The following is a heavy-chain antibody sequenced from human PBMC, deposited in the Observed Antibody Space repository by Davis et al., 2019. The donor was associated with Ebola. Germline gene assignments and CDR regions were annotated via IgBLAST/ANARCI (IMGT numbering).Heavy chain of an antibody. V-gene: IGHV4-39*01. CDR2: VSYIGGMYSTAM. CDR1: GGSIRTTNYY. D-gene: IGHD1-1*01. Sequence: MPSETLSLTCSVSGGSIRTTNYYWDWIRQPPGKVLEWIGSVSYIGGMYSTAMYYNASLKSRVTISADASKNQFSLDLVSVTAADTAVYYCVSTTETQVGDDAFDVWGRGALVTVSS. J-gene: IGHJ3*01. CDR3: VSTTETQVGDDAFDV.